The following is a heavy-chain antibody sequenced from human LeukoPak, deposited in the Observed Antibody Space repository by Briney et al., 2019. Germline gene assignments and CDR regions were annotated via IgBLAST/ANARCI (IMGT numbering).Heavy chain of an antibody. CDR2: IYYSGST. CDR1: GGSISSYY. CDR3: ASSYLSGSYYRLVWFDP. J-gene: IGHJ5*02. Sequence: SETLSLTCSVSGGSISSYYWSWIRQPPGKGLEWIGSIYYSGSTYYNPSLKSRVTISVDTSKNQFSLKLSSVTAADTAVYYCASSYLSGSYYRLVWFDPWGQGTLVTVSS. V-gene: IGHV4-39*07. D-gene: IGHD1-26*01.